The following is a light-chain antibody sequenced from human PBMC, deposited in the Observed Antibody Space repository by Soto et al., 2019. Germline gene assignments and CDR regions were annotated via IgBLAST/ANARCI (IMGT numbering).Light chain of an antibody. V-gene: IGKV2-28*01. Sequence: DIVMTQSPISLPVSPGEPASISCRSSQSLLDSDGYKYLDWYLQKPGQSPQLLIYMGSNRATGVPDRFSGSGSGPDFTLKISRVEAEDVGVYYCMQALQTGYTFGQGTRLEIK. J-gene: IGKJ2*01. CDR3: MQALQTGYT. CDR1: QSLLDSDGYKY. CDR2: MGS.